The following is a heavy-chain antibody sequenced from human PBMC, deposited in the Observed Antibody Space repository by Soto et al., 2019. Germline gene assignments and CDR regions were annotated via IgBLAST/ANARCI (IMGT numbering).Heavy chain of an antibody. D-gene: IGHD3-10*01. CDR3: ARVGGGLASLGYYRMDL. J-gene: IGHJ6*02. V-gene: IGHV1-2*04. CDR1: GYTFIGYY. Sequence: SVQVSCKASGYTFIGYYIHWVRQAPGQGLEWMGWINPNSGGTNYAQRFQGWVTMTRDRSISTAYMELSRLKSDDTAVYYCARVGGGLASLGYYRMDLWGQGSTVTVS. CDR2: INPNSGGT.